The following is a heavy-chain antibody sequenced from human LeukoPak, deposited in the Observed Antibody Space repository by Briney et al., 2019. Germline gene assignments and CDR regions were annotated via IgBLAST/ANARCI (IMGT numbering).Heavy chain of an antibody. CDR3: ARDLGGATSWLDP. J-gene: IGHJ5*02. D-gene: IGHD1-26*01. V-gene: IGHV4-30-2*01. CDR1: GGSISSGGYS. Sequence: PSQTLSLTCAVSGGSISSGGYSWSWIRQPPGQGLEWIGYIYHSGSTYYNPSLKSRVTISVDRSKNQFSLKLSSVTAADTAVYYCARDLGGATSWLDPWGQGTLVTVSS. CDR2: IYHSGST.